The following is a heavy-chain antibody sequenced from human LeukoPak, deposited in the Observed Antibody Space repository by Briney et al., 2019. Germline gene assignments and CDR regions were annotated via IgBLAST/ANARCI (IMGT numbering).Heavy chain of an antibody. V-gene: IGHV1-18*01. J-gene: IGHJ4*02. CDR3: ARIAERQLAYFDY. Sequence: ASVTVSFKASGFTFTNYSFTWVRQAPGQGLEWMGWISAYNGDTNYAQKLQGRVTMTTDTSTGTAYMGLRSLRSDDTAVYYCARIAERQLAYFDYWGQGTLVTVSS. CDR1: GFTFTNYS. D-gene: IGHD6-13*01. CDR2: ISAYNGDT.